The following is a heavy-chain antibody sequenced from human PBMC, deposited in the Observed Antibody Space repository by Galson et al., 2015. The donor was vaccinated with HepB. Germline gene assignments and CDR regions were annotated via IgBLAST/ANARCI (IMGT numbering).Heavy chain of an antibody. V-gene: IGHV1-18*04. D-gene: IGHD6-19*01. CDR3: ARGGTGSDY. J-gene: IGHJ4*02. CDR1: GYTFTSYV. CDR2: ISGYNGHT. Sequence: SVKVSCKASGYTFTSYVISWVRQAPGQGLEWLGRISGYNGHTNYAQNLQNKVTMTTDTSTSTAYLGLRRLKSDDTAIYYCARGGTGSDYWGQGTLVTVSS.